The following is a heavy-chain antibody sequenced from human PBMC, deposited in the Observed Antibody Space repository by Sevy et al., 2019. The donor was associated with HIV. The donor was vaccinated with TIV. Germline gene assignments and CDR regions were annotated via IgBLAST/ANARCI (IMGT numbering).Heavy chain of an antibody. V-gene: IGHV6-1*01. CDR1: GDSVSSNSAA. J-gene: IGHJ6*02. D-gene: IGHD3-3*01. Sequence: SQTLSLTCAISGDSVSSNSAAWNWIRQSPSRGLEWLGRTYYRSKWYNDYAASVKSRITINPDTSKNQFSLQLNSVTPEETAVYYCARATLRFFRNSFYYYYGMDVWGQGTTVTVSS. CDR3: ARATLRFFRNSFYYYYGMDV. CDR2: TYYRSKWYN.